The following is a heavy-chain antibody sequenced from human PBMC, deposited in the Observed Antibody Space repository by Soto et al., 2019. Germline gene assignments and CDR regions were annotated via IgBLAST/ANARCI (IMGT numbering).Heavy chain of an antibody. CDR1: GFIFNDFG. V-gene: IGHV3-23*01. J-gene: IGHJ4*02. Sequence: EVQLLESGGGGVQPEGSLRLSCVASGFIFNDFGMSWVRQSPRMGLEWVASISDRGGSTFYQDPVTGRFAISGANSQSTLHQQIDRLLVYNTGIYCIITARPSHYDRRDLWGQGAVVTASS. D-gene: IGHD3-10*01. CDR2: ISDRGGST. CDR3: ITARPSHYDRRDL.